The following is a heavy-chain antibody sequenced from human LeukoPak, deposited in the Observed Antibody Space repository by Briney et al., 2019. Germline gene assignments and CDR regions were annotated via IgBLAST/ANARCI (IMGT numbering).Heavy chain of an antibody. CDR1: GVSIITNSYY. V-gene: IGHV4-39*01. CDR3: ARGSSGWHEVNWFDP. Sequence: SETLSLTCAVSGVSIITNSYYCGWIRQPPGKGLEWIGSIYYSGSTYYNPSLKSRVTISVDTSKNQFSLRLSSVTAADPDVYYCARGSSGWHEVNWFDPWGQGTLVTVSS. J-gene: IGHJ5*02. D-gene: IGHD6-19*01. CDR2: IYYSGST.